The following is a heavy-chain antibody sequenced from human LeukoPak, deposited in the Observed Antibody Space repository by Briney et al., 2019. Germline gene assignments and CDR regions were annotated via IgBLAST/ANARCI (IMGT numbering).Heavy chain of an antibody. D-gene: IGHD2-2*01. V-gene: IGHV4-34*01. CDR2: INHSGST. J-gene: IGHJ5*02. CDR1: GGSFSGYY. CDR3: ARVVVVPAAPRYNWFDP. Sequence: SETLSLTCAVYGGSFSGYYGSWIRQPPGKGLEWIGEINHSGSTNYNPSLKSRVTISVDTSKNQFSLKLSSVTAADTAVYYCARVVVVPAAPRYNWFDPWGQGTLVTVSS.